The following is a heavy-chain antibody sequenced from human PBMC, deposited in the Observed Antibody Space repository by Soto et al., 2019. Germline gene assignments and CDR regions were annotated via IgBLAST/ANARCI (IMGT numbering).Heavy chain of an antibody. CDR3: AREGSDDVDPTVESWFDP. J-gene: IGHJ5*02. Sequence: SETLSLTCTVSGGSISSYYWSWIRQPPGKGLEWIGYIYYSGSTNYNPSLKSRVTISVDTSKNQFSLKLSSVTAADTAVYYCAREGSDDVDPTVESWFDPWGQGTLVTVSS. V-gene: IGHV4-59*01. D-gene: IGHD4-17*01. CDR2: IYYSGST. CDR1: GGSISSYY.